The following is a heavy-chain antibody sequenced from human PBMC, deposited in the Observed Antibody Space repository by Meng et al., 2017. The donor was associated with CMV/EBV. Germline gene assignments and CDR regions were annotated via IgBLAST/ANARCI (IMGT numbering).Heavy chain of an antibody. Sequence: SCTASGYTFSGYFIHWIRQAPGQRLERMGWTNPNNRDTKYAERFQGRVTMTRDTSTNTVYMELDSLRFVDTAIYYCAKDESNGYTDYWGPGTLVTVSS. CDR1: GYTFSGYF. D-gene: IGHD5-12*01. CDR3: AKDESNGYTDY. V-gene: IGHV1-2*02. J-gene: IGHJ4*02. CDR2: TNPNNRDT.